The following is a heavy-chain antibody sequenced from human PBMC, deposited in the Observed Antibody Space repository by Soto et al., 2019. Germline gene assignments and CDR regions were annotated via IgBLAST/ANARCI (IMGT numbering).Heavy chain of an antibody. Sequence: PSETLSLTCTVSGGSISSSSYYWGWIRQPPGKGLEWIGSIYYSGSTYYNPSLKSRVTISVDTSKNQFSLKLSSVTAADTAVYYFAKSWYNWNDAGGGYFDYWGQGTLVTVSS. V-gene: IGHV4-39*01. D-gene: IGHD1-1*01. CDR1: GGSISSSSYY. CDR3: AKSWYNWNDAGGGYFDY. CDR2: IYYSGST. J-gene: IGHJ4*02.